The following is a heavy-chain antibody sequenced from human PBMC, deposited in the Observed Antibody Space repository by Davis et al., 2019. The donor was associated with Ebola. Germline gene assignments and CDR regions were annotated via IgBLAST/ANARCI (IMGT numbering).Heavy chain of an antibody. Sequence: ASVKVSCKASGYTFTSYGISWVRQAPGQGLEWMGIINPTGGSTSYAQKFQGRVTITADESTSTAYMELSNLRSEDTAVYYCARGLDTMIVWYLVAFDIWGQGTMVTVSS. CDR3: ARGLDTMIVWYLVAFDI. V-gene: IGHV1-46*01. J-gene: IGHJ3*02. CDR1: GYTFTSYG. D-gene: IGHD3-22*01. CDR2: INPTGGST.